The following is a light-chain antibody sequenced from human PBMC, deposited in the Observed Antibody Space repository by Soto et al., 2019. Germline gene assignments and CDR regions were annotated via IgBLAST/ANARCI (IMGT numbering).Light chain of an antibody. CDR2: DVT. CDR3: CSYAGNQILV. V-gene: IGLV2-11*01. Sequence: QSALTQPRSVSGSPGQSLTISCTGTSSDVGGYNYVSWYQLYPGKAPKLMIYDVTKRPSGVPDRFSGSKSGNTASLTISGLQAADEAEYYCCSYAGNQILVFGGGTKVTVL. J-gene: IGLJ2*01. CDR1: SSDVGGYNY.